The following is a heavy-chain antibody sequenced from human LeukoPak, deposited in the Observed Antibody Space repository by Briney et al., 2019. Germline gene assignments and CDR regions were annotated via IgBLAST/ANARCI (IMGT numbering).Heavy chain of an antibody. CDR1: GFTFSDYY. J-gene: IGHJ6*03. D-gene: IGHD3-3*01. V-gene: IGHV3-7*01. Sequence: GGSLRLSCAASGFTFSDYYMSWVRQAPGKGLEWVANIKQDGSEKYYVDSVKGRFTISRDNAKNSLYLQMNSLRAEDTAVYYCARAVSRYDFWNYYYMDVWGKGTTVTVSS. CDR3: ARAVSRYDFWNYYYMDV. CDR2: IKQDGSEK.